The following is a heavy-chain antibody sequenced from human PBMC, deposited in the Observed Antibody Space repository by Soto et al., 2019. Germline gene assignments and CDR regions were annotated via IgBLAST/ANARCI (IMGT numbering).Heavy chain of an antibody. Sequence: SETLSLTCAVYGGSFSGHSWTWIRQSPGKGPEWIGDINHSGRVNYSPSLKSRVTISLDTSKNQFSLTLSAVTTADTAMYYCSTRAYDTNGYYRFDPWGQGTLVTVSS. V-gene: IGHV4-34*01. J-gene: IGHJ5*01. D-gene: IGHD3-22*01. CDR2: INHSGRV. CDR1: GGSFSGHS. CDR3: STRAYDTNGYYRFDP.